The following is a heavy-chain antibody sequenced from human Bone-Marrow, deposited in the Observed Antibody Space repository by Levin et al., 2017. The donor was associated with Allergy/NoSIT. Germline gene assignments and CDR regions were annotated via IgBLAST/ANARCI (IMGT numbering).Heavy chain of an antibody. CDR3: ARWDYSGTFFDH. V-gene: IGHV4-4*07. CDR2: SKFRGFT. CDR1: GDSITDYY. J-gene: IGHJ4*02. Sequence: KALETLSLTCSVSGDSITDYYWHWIRQPAGKELEWIGRSKFRGFTTHNSSLKSRITMSFDTSRKRFSLRLNSVTAADTAVYYCARWDYSGTFFDHWGQGILVTVSS. D-gene: IGHD4-11*01.